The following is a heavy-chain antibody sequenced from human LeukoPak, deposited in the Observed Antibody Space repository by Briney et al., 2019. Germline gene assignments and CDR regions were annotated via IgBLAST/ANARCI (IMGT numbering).Heavy chain of an antibody. D-gene: IGHD3-22*01. J-gene: IGHJ6*03. CDR1: GFTFSSYW. Sequence: TGGSLRLSCAASGFTFSSYWMSWVRQAPGKGLEWVATIKQDGSERYYVDSVKGRFTISRDNAQNSLSLQMNSLRAEDTAVYYCAAGYYDSSGYYNYYYMDVWGKGTTVTVSS. V-gene: IGHV3-7*03. CDR3: AAGYYDSSGYYNYYYMDV. CDR2: IKQDGSER.